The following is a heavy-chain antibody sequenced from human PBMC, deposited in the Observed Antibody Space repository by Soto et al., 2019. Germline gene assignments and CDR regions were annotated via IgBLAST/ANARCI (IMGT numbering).Heavy chain of an antibody. Sequence: GGSLRLSCAASGFTFDDYAMHWVRQAPGKGLEWVSGISWNSGSIGYADSVKGRFTISRDNAKNSLYLQMNSLRAEDTALYYCAKDIEHAVAGNFDYWGQGTLVTVSS. CDR3: AKDIEHAVAGNFDY. CDR2: ISWNSGSI. D-gene: IGHD6-19*01. J-gene: IGHJ4*02. CDR1: GFTFDDYA. V-gene: IGHV3-9*01.